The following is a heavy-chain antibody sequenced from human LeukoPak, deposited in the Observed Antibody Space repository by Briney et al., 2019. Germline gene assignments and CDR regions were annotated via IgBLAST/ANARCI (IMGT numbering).Heavy chain of an antibody. D-gene: IGHD5-12*01. Sequence: SVKVSCKASGGTFSSYAISWVRQAPGQGLEWMGRIIPILGIANYAQKFQGRVTITADKSTSTAYMELSSLRSEDTAVYYCARDFRGYDLHYWGLGTLVTVSS. CDR2: IIPILGIA. V-gene: IGHV1-69*04. J-gene: IGHJ4*02. CDR1: GGTFSSYA. CDR3: ARDFRGYDLHY.